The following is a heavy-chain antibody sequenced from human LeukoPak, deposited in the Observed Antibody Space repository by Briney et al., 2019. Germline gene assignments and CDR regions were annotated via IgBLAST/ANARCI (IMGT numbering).Heavy chain of an antibody. CDR1: GYTFTSYY. CDR3: ARGYDSSGYSADPFDY. V-gene: IGHV1-46*01. D-gene: IGHD3-22*01. Sequence: ASVKVSCKASGYTFTSYYMHWVRQAPGQGLEWMGIINPNGGSTSYAQKFQGRVTMTRDTSTSTVYMELSSLRSEDTAVYYCARGYDSSGYSADPFDYWGQGTLVTVSS. J-gene: IGHJ4*02. CDR2: INPNGGST.